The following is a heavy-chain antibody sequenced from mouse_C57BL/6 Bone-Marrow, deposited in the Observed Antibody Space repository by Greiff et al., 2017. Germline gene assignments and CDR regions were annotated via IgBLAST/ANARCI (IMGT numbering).Heavy chain of an antibody. CDR3: ARSSTFFYYCDY. CDR1: GYTFTTYP. J-gene: IGHJ2*01. V-gene: IGHV1-47*01. D-gene: IGHD5-1*01. Sequence: VQLQQSAAELVKPGASVKMSCKASGYTFTTYPIEWMKQNPGKSLEWIGNFHPYNDDTKYNEKFKGKATLTVEKSSNTVYLELSRLTSDDSAVYYCARSSTFFYYCDYWGQGTTLTVSS. CDR2: FHPYNDDT.